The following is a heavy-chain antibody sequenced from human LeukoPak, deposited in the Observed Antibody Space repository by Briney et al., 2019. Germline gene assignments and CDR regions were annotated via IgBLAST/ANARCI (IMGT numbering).Heavy chain of an antibody. CDR3: ARVEYSGSYYEASED. D-gene: IGHD1-26*01. Sequence: GASVKVSCKASGGTFSSYAISWVRQAHGQGLEWMGRIIPILGIANYAQKLQGRVTMTTDTSTSTAYMELRSLRSDDTAVYYCARVEYSGSYYEASEDWGQGTLVTVSS. V-gene: IGHV1-69*04. CDR1: GGTFSSYA. CDR2: IIPILGIA. J-gene: IGHJ4*02.